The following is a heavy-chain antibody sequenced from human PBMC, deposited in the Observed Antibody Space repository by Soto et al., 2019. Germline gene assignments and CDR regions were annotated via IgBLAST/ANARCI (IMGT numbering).Heavy chain of an antibody. CDR1: GGSFSGYY. V-gene: IGHV4-34*01. D-gene: IGHD4-4*01. Sequence: SETLSLTCAVYGGSFSGYYWSWIRQPPGKGLEWIGEINHSGSTNYNPSLKSRVTISVDTSKNQFSLKLSSVTAADTAVYYCARGPVNSDPLYYYYYMDVWGKGTTVTVSS. CDR2: INHSGST. CDR3: ARGPVNSDPLYYYYYMDV. J-gene: IGHJ6*03.